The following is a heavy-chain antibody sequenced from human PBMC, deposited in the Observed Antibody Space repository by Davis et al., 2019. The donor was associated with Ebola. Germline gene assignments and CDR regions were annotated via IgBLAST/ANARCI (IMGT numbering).Heavy chain of an antibody. V-gene: IGHV1-8*01. Sequence: ASVKVSCKASGYTFTSYDINWVRQATGQGLEWMGWMNPNSGNTGYAQNFQGRVTMTRNTSISTAYMELSSLRSEDTAVYYCARGVSMATIANYWGQGTLVTVSS. CDR3: ARGVSMATIANY. J-gene: IGHJ4*02. CDR2: MNPNSGNT. D-gene: IGHD5-24*01. CDR1: GYTFTSYD.